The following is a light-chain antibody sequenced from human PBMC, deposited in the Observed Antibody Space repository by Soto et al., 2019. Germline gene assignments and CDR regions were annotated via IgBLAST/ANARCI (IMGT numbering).Light chain of an antibody. Sequence: QSALTQPPSASGSPGQSVTISCTGTSSDVGGYNYVSWYQQHPGKAPKLMIYEVSKRPSVVPDRFSGSTSGNTASLTVSGLQAEDEADYNCSASAGSPNLVFGGGTKLTVL. CDR2: EVS. CDR1: SSDVGGYNY. V-gene: IGLV2-8*01. CDR3: SASAGSPNLV. J-gene: IGLJ2*01.